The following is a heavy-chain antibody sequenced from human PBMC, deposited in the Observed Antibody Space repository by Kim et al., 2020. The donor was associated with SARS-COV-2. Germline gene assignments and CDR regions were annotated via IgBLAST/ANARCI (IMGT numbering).Heavy chain of an antibody. V-gene: IGHV3-9*01. CDR1: GFTFGDYA. J-gene: IGHJ5*02. Sequence: GGSLRLSCAASGFTFGDYAMHWVRQAPGKGLEWVSGISWNSGSIGYADSVKGRFTISRDNAKNSLYLQMNSLRAEDTALYYCAKDKGGSGWYNWFDPWGQGTLVTVSS. CDR2: ISWNSGSI. CDR3: AKDKGGSGWYNWFDP. D-gene: IGHD6-19*01.